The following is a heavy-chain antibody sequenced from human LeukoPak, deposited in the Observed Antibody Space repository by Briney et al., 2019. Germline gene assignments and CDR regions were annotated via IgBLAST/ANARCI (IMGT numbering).Heavy chain of an antibody. CDR1: GGSFSGYY. CDR3: ARSNAEQWLVT. V-gene: IGHV4-34*01. Sequence: PSETLSLTCAVYGGSFSGYYWSWIRQPPGKGLEWIGEINHSGSTNYNPSLKSRVTISVDTSKNQFSLKLSSVTAADTAVYYCARSNAEQWLVTWGQGTLVTVSS. CDR2: INHSGST. J-gene: IGHJ5*02. D-gene: IGHD6-19*01.